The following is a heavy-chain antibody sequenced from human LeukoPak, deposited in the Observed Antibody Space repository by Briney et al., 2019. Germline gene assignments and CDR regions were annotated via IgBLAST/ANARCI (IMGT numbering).Heavy chain of an antibody. CDR2: IHYSGST. CDR3: SRLHYGSGNWWFDP. CDR1: SDSINNYY. D-gene: IGHD3-10*01. Sequence: SETLSLTCTVSSDSINNYYWNWIRQPPGRALEWIGTIHYSGSTYFNPSLKSRVTISVDTSKTQFSLQLSAVTAADTAVYYCSRLHYGSGNWWFDPWGQGTPVTVSS. J-gene: IGHJ5*02. V-gene: IGHV4-59*08.